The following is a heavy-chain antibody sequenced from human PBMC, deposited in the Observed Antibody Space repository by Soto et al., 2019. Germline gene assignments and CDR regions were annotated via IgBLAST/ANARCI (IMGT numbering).Heavy chain of an antibody. CDR1: GYTFTSYG. CDR3: ARGDYDFWSGYAFDI. D-gene: IGHD3-3*01. J-gene: IGHJ3*02. V-gene: IGHV1-18*01. Sequence: ASVKVSCTASGYTFTSYGISWVRQAPGQGLEWMGWISAYNGNTNYAQKLQGRVTMTTDTSTSTAYMELRSLRSDDTAVYYCARGDYDFWSGYAFDIWGQGTMVTVSS. CDR2: ISAYNGNT.